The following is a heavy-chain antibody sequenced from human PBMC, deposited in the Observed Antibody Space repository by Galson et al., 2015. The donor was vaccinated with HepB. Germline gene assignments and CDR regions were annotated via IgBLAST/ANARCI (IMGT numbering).Heavy chain of an antibody. CDR3: ARGDDILTGYYRGFDY. D-gene: IGHD3-9*01. J-gene: IGHJ4*02. V-gene: IGHV1-69*13. CDR1: GGTFSSYA. Sequence: SVKVSCKASGGTFSSYAISWVRQAPGRGLEWMGGIIPIFGTANYAQKFRGRVTITADESTSTAYMELRSLRSDDAAVYYCARGDDILTGYYRGFDYWGQGTLVTVSS. CDR2: IIPIFGTA.